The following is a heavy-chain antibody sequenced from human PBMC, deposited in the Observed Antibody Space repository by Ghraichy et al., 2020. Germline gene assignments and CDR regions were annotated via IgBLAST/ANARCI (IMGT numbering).Heavy chain of an antibody. CDR2: IYHSGST. D-gene: IGHD3-10*01. Sequence: SQTLSLTCAVSGGSISSGGYSWSWIRQPPGKGLEWIGYIYHSGSTYYNPSLKSQVTISVDRSKNQFSLKLSSVTAADTAVYYCASRRRMITMVRGVIYYFDYWGQGTLVTVSS. CDR1: GGSISSGGYS. CDR3: ASRRRMITMVRGVIYYFDY. V-gene: IGHV4-30-2*01. J-gene: IGHJ4*02.